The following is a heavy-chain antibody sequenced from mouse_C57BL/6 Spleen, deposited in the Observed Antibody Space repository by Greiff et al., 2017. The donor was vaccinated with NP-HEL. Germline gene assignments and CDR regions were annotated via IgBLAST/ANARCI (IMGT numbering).Heavy chain of an antibody. D-gene: IGHD1-1*01. CDR1: GYTFTDYY. Sequence: VQLQQSGPELVKPGASVKISCKASGYTFTDYYMNWVKQSHGKSLEWIGDINPNNGGTSYNQKFKGKATLTVDKSSSTAYMELRSLTSEDSAVYYCARRYYGSHWYFDVWGTGTTVTVSS. CDR2: INPNNGGT. V-gene: IGHV1-26*01. CDR3: ARRYYGSHWYFDV. J-gene: IGHJ1*03.